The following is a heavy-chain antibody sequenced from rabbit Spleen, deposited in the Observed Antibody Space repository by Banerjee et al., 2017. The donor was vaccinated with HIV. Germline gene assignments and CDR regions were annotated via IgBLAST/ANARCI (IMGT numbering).Heavy chain of an antibody. J-gene: IGHJ4*01. D-gene: IGHD1-1*01. CDR2: IDTGDGDT. Sequence: QSLEESGGDLVKPGASLTLTCTASGFSFSGSYYMCWVRQAPGKGLEWIACIDTGDGDTYFANGAKGRLTISSHDAQNTLYHQLNSLTAADTATYFCVRSRPYPFVLWGPGTLVTVS. CDR1: GFSFSGSYY. CDR3: VRSRPYPFVL. V-gene: IGHV1S40*01.